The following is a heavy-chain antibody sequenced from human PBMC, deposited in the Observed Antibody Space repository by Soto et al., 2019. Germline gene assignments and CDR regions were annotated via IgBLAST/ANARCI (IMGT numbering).Heavy chain of an antibody. J-gene: IGHJ4*02. V-gene: IGHV1-69*01. CDR3: ARARRDGYNSAFDY. CDR2: IIPIFGTA. Sequence: QVQLVQSGAEVKKPGSSVKVSCKASGGTFSSYAISWVRQAPGQGLEWMGGIIPIFGTANYAQKFQGRVTITADESTSTAYMEMGSLISEDTAVYDCARARRDGYNSAFDYWGQGTLVTVSS. D-gene: IGHD5-18*01. CDR1: GGTFSSYA.